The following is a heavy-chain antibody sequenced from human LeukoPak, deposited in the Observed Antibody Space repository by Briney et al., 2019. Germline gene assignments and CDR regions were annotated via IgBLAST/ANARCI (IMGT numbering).Heavy chain of an antibody. V-gene: IGHV3-11*01. CDR3: ARVADYSNSAHADY. D-gene: IGHD4-11*01. CDR1: GFTFSDYY. Sequence: PGGSLRLSCAASGFTFSDYYMSWIRQAPGKGLEWVSYISSSGSTIYYADSVKGRFTISRDNAKNSLYLQMNSLRAEDTAVYYCARVADYSNSAHADYWGQGTLVTVSS. CDR2: ISSSGSTI. J-gene: IGHJ4*02.